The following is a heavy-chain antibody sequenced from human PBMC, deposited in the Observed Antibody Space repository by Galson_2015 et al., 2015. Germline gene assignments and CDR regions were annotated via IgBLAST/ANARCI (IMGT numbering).Heavy chain of an antibody. CDR1: GFTFSSSW. D-gene: IGHD3-16*01. CDR2: INEDGSGK. Sequence: SLRLSCAASGFTFSSSWMTWVRQAPGKGLEWVGNINEDGSGKFYVDSVKGRFTISRDNAKNSLYLEMNSLRAEDTAVYYCARPERFGEVLASWGRGTLVTVST. CDR3: ARPERFGEVLAS. V-gene: IGHV3-7*01. J-gene: IGHJ5*01.